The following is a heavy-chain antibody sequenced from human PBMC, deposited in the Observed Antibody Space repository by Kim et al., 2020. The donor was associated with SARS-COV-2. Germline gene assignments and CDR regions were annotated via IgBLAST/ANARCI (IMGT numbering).Heavy chain of an antibody. V-gene: IGHV3-11*01. Sequence: GSSIKYADSVNGRFTTARDNAKKSLSLQMNSLTPEDTAVYYCVREPSNWGQGTLVTVSS. J-gene: IGHJ4*02. CDR2: GSSI. CDR3: VREPSN.